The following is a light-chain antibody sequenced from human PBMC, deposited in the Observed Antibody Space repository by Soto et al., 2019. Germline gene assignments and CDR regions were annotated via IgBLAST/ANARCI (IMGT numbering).Light chain of an antibody. CDR2: GAS. J-gene: IGKJ1*01. Sequence: EIVLTQSPGTLSLSPGERATLSCRASQSVSSSYLAWYQQKPGQAPRLLIYGASSRATGIPVRFSGSGSWTHFTLTISRLEPEHYAVYYCQQYGSSPWTFRQGTKADIK. CDR1: QSVSSSY. CDR3: QQYGSSPWT. V-gene: IGKV3-20*01.